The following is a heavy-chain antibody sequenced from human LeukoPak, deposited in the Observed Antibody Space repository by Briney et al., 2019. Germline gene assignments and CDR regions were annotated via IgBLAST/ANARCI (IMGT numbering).Heavy chain of an antibody. Sequence: SETLSLTCAVYGGSFSGYYWSWIRQPPGKGLEWIGEINHSGSTNYNPSLKSRVTISVDTSKNQFSLKLSSVTAADTAVYYCARVGITFGGVIAYDYWGQGTLVTVSS. D-gene: IGHD3-16*02. CDR2: INHSGST. CDR1: GGSFSGYY. J-gene: IGHJ4*02. CDR3: ARVGITFGGVIAYDY. V-gene: IGHV4-34*01.